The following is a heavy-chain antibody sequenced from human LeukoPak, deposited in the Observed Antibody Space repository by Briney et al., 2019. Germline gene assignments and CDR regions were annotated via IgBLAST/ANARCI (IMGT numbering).Heavy chain of an antibody. CDR1: GFTFSDAW. J-gene: IGHJ4*02. CDR2: IKSKSDGGTI. Sequence: GGSLRLFCVGSGFTFSDAWMSWVREARGKWLEWVGRIKSKSDGGTIDYAAPVKGRFTISRDDSRNTLYLQMNSLKTEDTAVYYCTTRRQDGWWGQGTLVTVS. CDR3: TTRRQDGW. D-gene: IGHD2-15*01. V-gene: IGHV3-15*01.